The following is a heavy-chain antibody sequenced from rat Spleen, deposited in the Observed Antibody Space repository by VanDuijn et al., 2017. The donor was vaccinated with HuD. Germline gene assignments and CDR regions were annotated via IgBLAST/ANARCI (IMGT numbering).Heavy chain of an antibody. Sequence: EVQLQESGPGLVKPSQSLSLTCSVTDYSITSNYWDWIRKFPGNKLEWMGYINSAGSTNYNPPLKSQISITRDTSKNQFFLQLTSVTTEDTATYYCARYETTKGFAYWGQGTLVTVSS. V-gene: IGHV3-3*01. CDR2: INSAGST. D-gene: IGHD1-10*01. CDR1: DYSITSNY. J-gene: IGHJ3*01. CDR3: ARYETTKGFAY.